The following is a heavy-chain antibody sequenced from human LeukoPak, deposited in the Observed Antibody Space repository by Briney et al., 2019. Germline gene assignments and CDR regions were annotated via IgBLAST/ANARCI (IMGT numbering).Heavy chain of an antibody. J-gene: IGHJ4*02. Sequence: PGGSLRLSCAASGFTFSSYAMHWVRQAPGKGLEWVAVISYDGSNKYYADSVKGRFTISRDNSKNTLYLQMNSLRAEDTAVYYCARGFEYGSFGYWGQGTLVTVSS. CDR2: ISYDGSNK. CDR3: ARGFEYGSFGY. V-gene: IGHV3-30-3*01. CDR1: GFTFSSYA. D-gene: IGHD6-6*01.